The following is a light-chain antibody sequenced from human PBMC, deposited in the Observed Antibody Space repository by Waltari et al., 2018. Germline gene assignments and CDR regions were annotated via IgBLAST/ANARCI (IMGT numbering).Light chain of an antibody. CDR2: HAS. CDR3: QQRANWPPLT. J-gene: IGKJ4*01. V-gene: IGKV3-11*01. Sequence: EVVLTQSPATLSLSPGERATLSCSASQSVSTFLAWYQQKPGQAPRLLIYHASNRAPGIPARFSGSGSGTDFTLTISTVEPEDFAVYYCQQRANWPPLTFGGGTKVEIK. CDR1: QSVSTF.